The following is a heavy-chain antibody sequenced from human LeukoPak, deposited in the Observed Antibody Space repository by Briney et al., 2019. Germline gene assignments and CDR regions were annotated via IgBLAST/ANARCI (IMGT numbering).Heavy chain of an antibody. CDR1: GFTFSSYG. Sequence: AGGSLRLSCAASGFTFSSYGMHWVRQAPGKGLEWVAGIWYDGSKKYYADSVKGRFTISRDNSKNTLYLQMNSLRVEDTGVYYCAGALYYYHGMDVWGQGTTVTVSS. V-gene: IGHV3-33*01. CDR3: AGALYYYHGMDV. CDR2: IWYDGSKK. J-gene: IGHJ6*02.